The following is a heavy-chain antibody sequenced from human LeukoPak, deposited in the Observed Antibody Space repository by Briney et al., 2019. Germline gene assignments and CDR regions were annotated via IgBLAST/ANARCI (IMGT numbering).Heavy chain of an antibody. D-gene: IGHD2-2*01. V-gene: IGHV3-23*01. J-gene: IGHJ4*02. CDR1: GFTFDDYG. CDR2: ISGRGASK. CDR3: AKGVVVAPDVTPFDY. Sequence: GGSLRLSCAASGFTFDDYGMSWVRQAPGKGLEWVSGISGRGASKYYADSVKGRFTISRDNSKNTLYLQMNSLRAEDMAVYYCAKGVVVAPDVTPFDYWGQGTLVTVSS.